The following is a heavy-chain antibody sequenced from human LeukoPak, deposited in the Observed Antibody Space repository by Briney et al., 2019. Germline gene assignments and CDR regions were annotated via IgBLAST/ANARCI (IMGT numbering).Heavy chain of an antibody. CDR2: INPNNGGT. CDR3: AREASGSYFNWFDP. J-gene: IGHJ5*02. Sequence: ASVKVSCKASGYTFTGYYMHWVRQAPGQGLEWMGWINPNNGGTSYAQKFQGRVTMTRDTSISTAYMELSRLRSDDTAVYYCAREASGSYFNWFDPWGQGTLVTVSS. D-gene: IGHD1-26*01. CDR1: GYTFTGYY. V-gene: IGHV1-2*02.